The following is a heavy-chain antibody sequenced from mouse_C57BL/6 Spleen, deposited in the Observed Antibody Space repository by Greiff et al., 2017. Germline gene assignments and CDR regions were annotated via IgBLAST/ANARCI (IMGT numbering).Heavy chain of an antibody. D-gene: IGHD1-1*01. Sequence: VQLQQPGAELVRPGSSVKLSCKASGYTFTSYWMDWVKQRPGQGLEWIGNIYPSDSETHYNQKFKDKATLTVDKSSSTAYMQLSSLTSEDSAVYYCARERYYGSSYWYFDVWGTGTTVTVSS. CDR1: GYTFTSYW. V-gene: IGHV1-61*01. CDR3: ARERYYGSSYWYFDV. J-gene: IGHJ1*03. CDR2: IYPSDSET.